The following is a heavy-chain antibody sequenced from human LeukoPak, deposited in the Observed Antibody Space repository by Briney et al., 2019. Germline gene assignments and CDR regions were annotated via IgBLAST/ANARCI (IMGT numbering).Heavy chain of an antibody. D-gene: IGHD6-13*01. Sequence: ASVKVSCKVSGYTLTELSMHWVRQAPGKGLEWMGGFDPEDGETIYAQKFQGRVTMTEDTSTDTAYMELSSLRSEDTAVYYCATSPGYSSSWYPFDCWGQGTLVTVSS. CDR2: FDPEDGET. CDR3: ATSPGYSSSWYPFDC. J-gene: IGHJ4*02. CDR1: GYTLTELS. V-gene: IGHV1-24*01.